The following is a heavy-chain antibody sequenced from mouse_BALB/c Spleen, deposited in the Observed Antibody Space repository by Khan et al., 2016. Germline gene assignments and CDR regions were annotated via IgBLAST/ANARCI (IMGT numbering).Heavy chain of an antibody. J-gene: IGHJ2*01. CDR2: TDPANGNT. Sequence: VQLQQSGAELVKPAASLKLPCTASGYNIKDIYIHWVKQRPEKGLERIRRTDPANGNTKYDPKFQGKATITADTSSNTAYLQLSSLTSEDTAVYYCRISTINAWGQGTTLTVSS. CDR1: GYNIKDIY. V-gene: IGHV14-3*02. CDR3: RISTINA.